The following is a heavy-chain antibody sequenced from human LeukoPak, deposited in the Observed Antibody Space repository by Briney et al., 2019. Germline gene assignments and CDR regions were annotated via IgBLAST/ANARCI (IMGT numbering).Heavy chain of an antibody. CDR3: ARSAATALLFDY. J-gene: IGHJ4*02. CDR2: IIPIFGTA. Sequence: ASVKVSCKASGGTFSSYAISWVRQAPGQGLEWMGGIIPIFGTANYAQKFQGRVTITADESTSTAYMELSSLRSEDTAVYYCARSAATALLFDYWGQGTLVTVSS. V-gene: IGHV1-69*13. D-gene: IGHD6-25*01. CDR1: GGTFSSYA.